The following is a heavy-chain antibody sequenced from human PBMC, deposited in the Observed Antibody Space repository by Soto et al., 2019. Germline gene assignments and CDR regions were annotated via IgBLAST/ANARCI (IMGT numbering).Heavy chain of an antibody. D-gene: IGHD6-13*01. Sequence: WGSLRLSCAASGVTFSSYAMHWVRQAPGKGLEWVAVISYDGSNKYYADSVKGRFTISRDNSKNTLYLQMNSLRAEDTAVYYCARAQQRVTYYYYGMDVWGQGTTVTVSS. CDR1: GVTFSSYA. V-gene: IGHV3-30-3*01. CDR2: ISYDGSNK. CDR3: ARAQQRVTYYYYGMDV. J-gene: IGHJ6*02.